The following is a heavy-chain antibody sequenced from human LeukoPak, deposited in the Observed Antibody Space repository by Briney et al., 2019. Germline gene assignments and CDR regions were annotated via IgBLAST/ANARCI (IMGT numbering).Heavy chain of an antibody. CDR3: ARANLGRPNSSWGTIVVVPAAPARSSWYGDAFDI. V-gene: IGHV3-48*01. Sequence: GGSLRLSCAASGFTFSSYSMNWVRQAPGKGLEWVSYISSSSSTIYYADSVKRRFTISRDNAKNSLYLQMNSLRAEDTAVYYCARANLGRPNSSWGTIVVVPAAPARSSWYGDAFDIWGQGTMVTVSS. CDR1: GFTFSSYS. D-gene: IGHD2-2*01. CDR2: ISSSSSTI. J-gene: IGHJ3*02.